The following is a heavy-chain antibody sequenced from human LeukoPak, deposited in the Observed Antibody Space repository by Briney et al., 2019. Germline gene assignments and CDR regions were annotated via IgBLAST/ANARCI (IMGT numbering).Heavy chain of an antibody. J-gene: IGHJ6*02. CDR1: GGSISSYY. D-gene: IGHD4-11*01. Sequence: SETLSLTCTVSGGSISSYYWSWIRQPPGKGLEWMGEINHSGRTNYNPSLKSRVTISVDTSKNQFSLKLSSVTAADTAVYYCARGRTTETTFYFYYHGMDVWGQGTTVTVSS. V-gene: IGHV4-34*01. CDR3: ARGRTTETTFYFYYHGMDV. CDR2: INHSGRT.